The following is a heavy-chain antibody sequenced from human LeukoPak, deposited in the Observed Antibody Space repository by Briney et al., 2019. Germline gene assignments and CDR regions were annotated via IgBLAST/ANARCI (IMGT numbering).Heavy chain of an antibody. CDR1: EFAFSTYN. Sequence: GGSLRLSCAASEFAFSTYNMNWVRQAPGKGLEWVSYISTGSSTTYYADSVKGRFTISRDNVENSLYLQMNSPRDEDMAVYYCARVAAGYSVNYFDYWGQGTLVTVSS. J-gene: IGHJ4*02. D-gene: IGHD4-23*01. CDR3: ARVAAGYSVNYFDY. V-gene: IGHV3-48*02. CDR2: ISTGSSTT.